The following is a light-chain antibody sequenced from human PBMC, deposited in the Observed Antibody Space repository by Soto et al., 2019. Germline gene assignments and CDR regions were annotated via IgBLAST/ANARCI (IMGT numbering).Light chain of an antibody. CDR1: QRVSSSY. CDR2: GAS. CDR3: QQYGSSSIT. V-gene: IGKV3-20*01. J-gene: IGKJ5*01. Sequence: EIGLTPAPGPPFFCPREKATPSFWARQRVSSSYLAWYQQKPGQAPRLLIYGASSRATGIPDRFSGSGSGTDFTLTISRLEPEDFAVYYCQQYGSSSITFGQGTRLEIK.